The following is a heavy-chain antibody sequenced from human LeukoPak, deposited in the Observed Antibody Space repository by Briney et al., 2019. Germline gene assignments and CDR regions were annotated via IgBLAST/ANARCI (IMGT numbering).Heavy chain of an antibody. D-gene: IGHD4-23*01. CDR3: AREGPGYGGNSHDAFDI. J-gene: IGHJ3*02. CDR1: GGSISSGGYS. V-gene: IGHV4-30-2*01. CDR2: IYHSGST. Sequence: PSETLSLTCAVSGGSISSGGYSWSWIRQPPGKGLEWIGYIYHSGSTYYNPSLKSRVTISVDRSKNQFSLKLSSVTAADTAVYYCAREGPGYGGNSHDAFDIWGQGTMVTVSS.